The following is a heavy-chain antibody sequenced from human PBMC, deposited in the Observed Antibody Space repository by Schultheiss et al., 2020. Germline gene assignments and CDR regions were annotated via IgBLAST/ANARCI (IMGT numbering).Heavy chain of an antibody. V-gene: IGHV3-15*07. D-gene: IGHD4-17*01. CDR1: EITLRNYA. J-gene: IGHJ6*02. Sequence: GGSLRLSCAASEITLRNYAMHWVRQAPGKGLEWVGRIKSKTDGGTTDYAAPVKGRFTISRDDSKNTLYLQMNSLKTEDTAVYYCTSPQGYGDYEGPYYYYGMDVWGQGTTVTVSS. CDR2: IKSKTDGGTT. CDR3: TSPQGYGDYEGPYYYYGMDV.